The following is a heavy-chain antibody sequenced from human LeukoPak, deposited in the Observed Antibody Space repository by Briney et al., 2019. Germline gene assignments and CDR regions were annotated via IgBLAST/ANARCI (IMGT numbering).Heavy chain of an antibody. CDR3: ARDPIISSCSSTSCSSYWYFDL. J-gene: IGHJ2*01. Sequence: GGSLRLSCAASGFTFSSYWMSWVRQAPGKGLEWVANIKQDGSEKYYVDSVKGRFTISRDNAKNSLYLQMNSLRAEDTAVYYCARDPIISSCSSTSCSSYWYFDLWGRGTLVTVSS. CDR2: IKQDGSEK. D-gene: IGHD2-2*01. V-gene: IGHV3-7*01. CDR1: GFTFSSYW.